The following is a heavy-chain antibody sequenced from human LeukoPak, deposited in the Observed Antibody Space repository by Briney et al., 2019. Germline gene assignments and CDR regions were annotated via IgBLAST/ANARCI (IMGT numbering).Heavy chain of an antibody. CDR2: IKSDGTGI. J-gene: IGHJ4*02. CDR3: VRGQTIDY. Sequence: PVGSLRLSCTTSGFTFSNYWMYWVRQAPGKGLMWVSRIKSDGTGITYTDSVEGRFTISRDNAKNTLYLQMNSLRDEDTAVYYCVRGQTIDYWGQGTLVPVSS. CDR1: GFTFSNYW. D-gene: IGHD3-3*01. V-gene: IGHV3-74*01.